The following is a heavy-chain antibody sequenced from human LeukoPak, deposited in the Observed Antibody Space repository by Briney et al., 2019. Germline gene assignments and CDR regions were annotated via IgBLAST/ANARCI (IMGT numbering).Heavy chain of an antibody. CDR3: ATQDYGDLFTTRFDY. CDR1: GYTLTELS. V-gene: IGHV1-24*01. CDR2: FDPEDGET. D-gene: IGHD4-17*01. Sequence: GASVKVSCKVSGYTLTELSMHWVRQAPGKGLEWMGGFDPEDGETIYAQKFQGRVTMTEDTSTDTAYMELSSLRSEDTAVYYCATQDYGDLFTTRFDYWGQGTLVTVSS. J-gene: IGHJ4*02.